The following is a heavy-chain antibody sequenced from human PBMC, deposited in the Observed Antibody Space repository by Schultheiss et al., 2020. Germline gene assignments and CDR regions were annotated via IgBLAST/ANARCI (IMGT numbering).Heavy chain of an antibody. CDR1: GFTFNIYA. J-gene: IGHJ4*02. V-gene: IGHV3-23*01. CDR2: ISGSGSST. D-gene: IGHD3-9*01. CDR3: ARAFNDAFDI. Sequence: GGSLRLSCAASGFTFNIYAMSWVRQAPGKGLEWVSAISGSGSSTYYADSVKSRFTISRDNSKNTLFLQMNSLRVEDTAVYYCARAFNDAFDIWGQGTLVTVSS.